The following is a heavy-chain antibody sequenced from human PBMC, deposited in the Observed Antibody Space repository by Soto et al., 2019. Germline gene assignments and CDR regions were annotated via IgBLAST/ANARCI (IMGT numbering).Heavy chain of an antibody. CDR3: ARALRTMVRGVIIGSRFDY. V-gene: IGHV4-34*01. CDR2: INHSGST. J-gene: IGHJ4*02. CDR1: GGSFSGYY. D-gene: IGHD3-10*01. Sequence: PSETLSLTCAVYGGSFSGYYWSWIRQPPGKGLEWIGEINHSGSTNYNPSLKSRVTISVDTSKNQFSLKLSSVTAADTAVYYCARALRTMVRGVIIGSRFDYWGQGTLVTVSS.